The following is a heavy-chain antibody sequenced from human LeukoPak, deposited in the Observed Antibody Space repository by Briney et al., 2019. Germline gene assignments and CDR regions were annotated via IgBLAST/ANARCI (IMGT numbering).Heavy chain of an antibody. Sequence: GGSLRLSCAASGFTFSTYWMSWVRQAPGKGLEWVANIKIDGSEKYYVDSVKGRFTISRDNAKNSLYLQMNSLRTEDTAVYYCARKWAVAGSSYFDYWGQGTLVTVSS. CDR3: ARKWAVAGSSYFDY. V-gene: IGHV3-7*03. J-gene: IGHJ4*02. CDR1: GFTFSTYW. D-gene: IGHD6-19*01. CDR2: IKIDGSEK.